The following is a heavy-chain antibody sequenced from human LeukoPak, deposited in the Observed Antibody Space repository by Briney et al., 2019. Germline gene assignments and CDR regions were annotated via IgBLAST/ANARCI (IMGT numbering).Heavy chain of an antibody. CDR1: GFTFSSFA. Sequence: GGSLRLSCVASGFTFSSFAMSWVRQAPGKGQEWVSAIRASDSSTVYADSVKGRFTISGDNSKNTLYLQMNSLRAEDTAVYYCAKAVRSWAFDIWGQGTKVTVSS. V-gene: IGHV3-23*01. CDR2: IRASDSST. J-gene: IGHJ3*02. CDR3: AKAVRSWAFDI. D-gene: IGHD4-17*01.